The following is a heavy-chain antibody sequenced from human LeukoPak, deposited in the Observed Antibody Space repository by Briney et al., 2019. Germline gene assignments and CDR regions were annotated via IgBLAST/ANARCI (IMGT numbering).Heavy chain of an antibody. V-gene: IGHV3-48*02. CDR2: ISSSSGII. CDR3: ARQQQLDY. CDR1: RFTFSDYS. J-gene: IGHJ4*02. Sequence: QPGGSLRLSCAASRFTFSDYSMNWVRQAPGKGLEWLSYISSSSGIIYYADSVKGRFTISRDNAKNSLYLQMNSLRDEDTAVYYCARQQQLDYWGQGTLVTVSS. D-gene: IGHD6-13*01.